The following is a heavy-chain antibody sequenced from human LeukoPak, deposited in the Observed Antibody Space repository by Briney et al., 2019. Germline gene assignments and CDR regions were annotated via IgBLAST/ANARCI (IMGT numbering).Heavy chain of an antibody. Sequence: GGSLRLSCAASGFTFSSYSMNWVRQAPGKGLEWVSSISSSSSYIYYADSVKGRFTISRDNAKNSLYLQMNSLRAEDTAVYYCARNYYYDSSGYYQMGSSGYWGQGTLVTVSS. CDR2: ISSSSSYI. D-gene: IGHD3-22*01. CDR3: ARNYYYDSSGYYQMGSSGY. V-gene: IGHV3-21*01. CDR1: GFTFSSYS. J-gene: IGHJ4*02.